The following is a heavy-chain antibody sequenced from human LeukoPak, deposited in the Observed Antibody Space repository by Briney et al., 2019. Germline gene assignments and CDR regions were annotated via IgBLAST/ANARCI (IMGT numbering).Heavy chain of an antibody. V-gene: IGHV4-39*01. CDR2: IYYSGST. J-gene: IGHJ5*02. CDR3: ARQKRDIAARIENWFDP. Sequence: SETLSLTCTVSGGSISSSSYYWGWIRQPPGKGLEWIESIYYSGSTYYNPSLKSRVTISVDTSKNQFSLKLSSVTAADTAVYYCARQKRDIAARIENWFDPWGQGTLVTVSS. D-gene: IGHD6-6*01. CDR1: GGSISSSSYY.